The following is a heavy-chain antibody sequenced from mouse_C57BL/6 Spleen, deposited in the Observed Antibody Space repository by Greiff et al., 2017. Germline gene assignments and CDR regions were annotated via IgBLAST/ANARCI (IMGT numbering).Heavy chain of an antibody. Sequence: EVQVVESGGGLVRPGGSLKLSCAASGFTFSDYGMHWVSQAPEKGLEWVAYISSGSSTIYYADTVKGQFTISRDNAKDTMFLQMTRLRSEDTAMYYCARSYDNSGVYFDYWGQGTTLTVSS. CDR3: ARSYDNSGVYFDY. J-gene: IGHJ2*01. CDR1: GFTFSDYG. CDR2: ISSGSSTI. D-gene: IGHD2-1*01. V-gene: IGHV5-17*01.